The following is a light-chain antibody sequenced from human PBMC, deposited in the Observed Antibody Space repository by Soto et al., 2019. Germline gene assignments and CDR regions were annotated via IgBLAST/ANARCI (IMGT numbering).Light chain of an antibody. Sequence: DIQMTQFPSTLSASVGDRVTITCGASQTIGGWVAWFQQKPGRAPKLLIFAASALETGVPSRFSGGGAGTEFTLSITCLQPDDFETYSFQQYDSYPYTFGQGTKVEMK. CDR3: QQYDSYPYT. J-gene: IGKJ2*01. V-gene: IGKV1-5*03. CDR2: AAS. CDR1: QTIGGW.